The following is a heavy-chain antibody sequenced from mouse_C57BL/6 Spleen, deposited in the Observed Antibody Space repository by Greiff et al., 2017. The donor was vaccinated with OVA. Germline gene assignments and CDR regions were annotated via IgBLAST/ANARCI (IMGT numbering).Heavy chain of an antibody. CDR1: GYTFTSYW. CDR3: ARGEDAWFAY. V-gene: IGHV1-52*01. J-gene: IGHJ3*01. CDR2: IDPSDSET. Sequence: QVQLQQPGAELVRPGSSVKLSCKASGYTFTSYWMHWVKQRPIQGLEWIGNIDPSDSETHYNQKFMDKATLTVDKSSSTAYMLLSSLTSENTAVYYSARGEDAWFAYWGQGTLVTVSA.